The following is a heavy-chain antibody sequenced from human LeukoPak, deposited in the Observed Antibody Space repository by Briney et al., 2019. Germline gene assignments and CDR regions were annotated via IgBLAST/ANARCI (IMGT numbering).Heavy chain of an antibody. CDR1: GYTFTSYG. D-gene: IGHD5-12*01. CDR3: AREVAGWWSGGYILDY. J-gene: IGHJ4*02. Sequence: ASVKVSCKASGYTFTSYGISWVRQAPGQGLEWMGWINTNTGNPTYAQGFTGRFVFSLDTSVSTAYLQISSLKAEDTAVYYCAREVAGWWSGGYILDYWGQGTLVTVSS. CDR2: INTNTGNP. V-gene: IGHV7-4-1*02.